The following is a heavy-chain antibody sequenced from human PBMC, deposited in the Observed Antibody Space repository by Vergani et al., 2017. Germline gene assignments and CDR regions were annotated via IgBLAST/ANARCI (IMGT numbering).Heavy chain of an antibody. V-gene: IGHV3-21*04. J-gene: IGHJ6*03. CDR3: ARSQEYYYYYMDV. Sequence: EVQLVESGGGLVKRGGSLRLSCAASGFTFSTYSMNWVRQAPGKGLEWVSSISSSSSYIYYADSVKGRFTISRDNAKNSLYLQMNSLRAEDTAVYYCARSQEYYYYYMDVWGNGTTVTVSS. CDR2: ISSSSSYI. CDR1: GFTFSTYS.